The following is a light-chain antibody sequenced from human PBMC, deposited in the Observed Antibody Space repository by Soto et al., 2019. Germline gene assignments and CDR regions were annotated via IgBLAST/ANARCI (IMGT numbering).Light chain of an antibody. CDR3: QQTYKTPLT. J-gene: IGKJ1*01. CDR2: VAS. Sequence: IVLTPSPDFLAVSLGERATITCMPSQSVFDSSDNKNYLAWYQQKPGKAPKLLIYVASSLSSGVPSRFSGSGSGTDFTLTISSLQPEDFATYYCQQTYKTPLTFGQGTKVDI. CDR1: QSVFDSSDNKNY. V-gene: IGKV1-39*01.